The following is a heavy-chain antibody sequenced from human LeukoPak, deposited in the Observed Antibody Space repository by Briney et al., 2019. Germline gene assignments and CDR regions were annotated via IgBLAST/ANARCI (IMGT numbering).Heavy chain of an antibody. V-gene: IGHV1-2*02. CDR3: ASPDVDTAMVTYYYYYGMDV. Sequence: GASVKVSCKASGGTFSSYAISWVRQAPGQGLEWMGWINPNSGGTNYAQKFQGRVTMTRDTSISTAYMELSRLRSDDTAVYYCASPDVDTAMVTYYYYYGMDVWGQGTTVTVSS. CDR2: INPNSGGT. J-gene: IGHJ6*02. D-gene: IGHD5-18*01. CDR1: GGTFSSYA.